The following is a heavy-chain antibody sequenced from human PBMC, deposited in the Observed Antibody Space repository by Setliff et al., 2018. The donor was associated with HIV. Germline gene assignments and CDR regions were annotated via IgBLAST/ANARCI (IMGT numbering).Heavy chain of an antibody. D-gene: IGHD3-10*01. V-gene: IGHV4-4*07. CDR1: GDSIGDYY. J-gene: IGHJ2*01. Sequence: LSLTCTVSGDSIGDYYWNWIRQPAGKGLEWIGRVYASAYSNHNPSLKSRVTMSVDTSQNQFSLKLRSVNAADTAVYYCARDWVTRSNYYGSGSPWYFDFWGRGILVTVSS. CDR3: ARDWVTRSNYYGSGSPWYFDF. CDR2: VYASAYS.